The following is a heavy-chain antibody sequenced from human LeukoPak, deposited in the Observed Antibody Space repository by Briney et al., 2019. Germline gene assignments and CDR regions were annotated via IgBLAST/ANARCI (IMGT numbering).Heavy chain of an antibody. V-gene: IGHV3-48*04. D-gene: IGHD3-10*01. Sequence: GSLRLSCAASGFTFSSISMHWVRQAPGKGLEWLSFISDRTANIIYYADSVKGRFTTSRDNAKDSLHLQMNSLRAEDTAVYFCAGVRGPTFGSSYLAFWGKGTTVTVSS. CDR2: ISDRTANII. CDR1: GFTFSSIS. J-gene: IGHJ6*03. CDR3: AGVRGPTFGSSYLAF.